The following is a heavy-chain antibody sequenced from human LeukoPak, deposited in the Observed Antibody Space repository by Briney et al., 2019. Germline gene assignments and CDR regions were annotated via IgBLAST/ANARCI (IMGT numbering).Heavy chain of an antibody. V-gene: IGHV4-59*01. CDR1: GGSFSGYY. CDR2: VYYSGST. Sequence: SETLSLTCAVYGGSFSGYYWSWIRQPPGKGLEWIGYVYYSGSTNYNPSLKSRVTISVDTSKNQFSLKLSSVTAADTAVYYCARTQYCSSTSCYFGYFDYWGQGTLVTVSS. J-gene: IGHJ4*02. CDR3: ARTQYCSSTSCYFGYFDY. D-gene: IGHD2-2*01.